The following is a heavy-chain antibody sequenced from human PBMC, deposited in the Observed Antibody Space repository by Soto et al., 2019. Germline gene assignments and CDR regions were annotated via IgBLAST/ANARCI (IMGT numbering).Heavy chain of an antibody. CDR1: GDSISSGDYY. J-gene: IGHJ4*02. V-gene: IGHV4-30-4*01. CDR2: IYYSGTT. CDR3: ARQVVDGAVAGSGSFDY. D-gene: IGHD3-10*01. Sequence: SETLSLTCTVSGDSISSGDYYWTWIRQPPGKGLEWIGYIYYSGTTYYNPSLKSRVTISVDTSKNQFSLKLTSVTAADTGVYYCARQVVDGAVAGSGSFDYWGQGTLVTVSS.